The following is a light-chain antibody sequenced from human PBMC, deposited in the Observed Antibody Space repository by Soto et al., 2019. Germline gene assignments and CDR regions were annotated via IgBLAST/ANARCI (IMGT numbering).Light chain of an antibody. CDR2: GAS. J-gene: IGKJ1*01. V-gene: IGKV3-20*01. CDR1: QSVSSSY. CDR3: QQYGSSPRT. Sequence: EIGMTQSPGTLSLSPAERATLSCRASQSVSSSYLAWYQQKPGQAPRLLIYGASSRATGIPDRFSGSGSGTDFTLTISRLEPEDFAVYYCQQYGSSPRTFGQGTKVEIK.